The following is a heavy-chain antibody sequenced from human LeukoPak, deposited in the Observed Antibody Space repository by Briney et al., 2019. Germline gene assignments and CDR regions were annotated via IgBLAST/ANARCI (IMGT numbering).Heavy chain of an antibody. D-gene: IGHD5-12*01. CDR1: GGSFSGYY. CDR2: INHSGST. J-gene: IGHJ5*02. Sequence: SETLSLTCAVYGGSFSGYYWSWIRQPPGKGLEWIGEINHSGSTNYNPSLKSRVTISVDTSKNQFSLKLTSVTAADTALYYCARTRGYGWFDPWGHGTLVTVSS. V-gene: IGHV4-34*01. CDR3: ARTRGYGWFDP.